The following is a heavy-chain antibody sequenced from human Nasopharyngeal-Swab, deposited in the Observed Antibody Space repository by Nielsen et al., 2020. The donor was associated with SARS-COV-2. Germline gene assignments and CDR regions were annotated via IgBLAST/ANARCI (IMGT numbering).Heavy chain of an antibody. J-gene: IGHJ3*02. CDR2: ISISSSYT. CDR3: ARDLMGTYYYGSGSYGAFDI. D-gene: IGHD3-10*01. CDR1: GFTFSDYY. Sequence: AGSLRLSCAASGFTFSDYYMSWIRQAPGKGLEWVSYISISSSYTNYADSVKGRFTIPSDNAKNSLYLQMNSLRAEDTAVYYCARDLMGTYYYGSGSYGAFDIWGQGTMVTVSS. V-gene: IGHV3-11*06.